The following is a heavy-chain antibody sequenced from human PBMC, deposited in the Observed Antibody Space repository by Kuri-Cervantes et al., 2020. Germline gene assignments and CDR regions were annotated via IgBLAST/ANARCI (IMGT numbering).Heavy chain of an antibody. CDR2: ISKSGGST. V-gene: IGHV3-23*01. D-gene: IGHD2/OR15-2a*01. J-gene: IGHJ4*02. CDR1: GFTFGMYD. CDR3: SKDRGVNIRGFYSIDH. Sequence: GGSLRLSCAGSGFTFGMYDVSWVRQAPGKGLEWVSGISKSGGSTNYADSVKGRFTISRDNSKNTLYLQTNSLRAEDTALYYCSKDRGVNIRGFYSIDHWGQGTLVTVSS.